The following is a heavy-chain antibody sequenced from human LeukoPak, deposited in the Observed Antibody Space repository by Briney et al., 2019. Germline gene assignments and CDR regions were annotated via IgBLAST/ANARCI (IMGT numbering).Heavy chain of an antibody. V-gene: IGHV1-18*01. CDR3: ARDLPDYDFWSGHLDYYYGMDV. J-gene: IGHJ6*02. CDR1: GYTFTSYG. CDR2: ISAYNGNT. D-gene: IGHD3-3*01. Sequence: GESLKVSCKASGYTFTSYGISWVRQAPGQGLEWMGWISAYNGNTNYAQKLQGRVTMTTDTSTSTAYMELRSLRSDDTAVYYCARDLPDYDFWSGHLDYYYGMDVWGQGTTVTVSS.